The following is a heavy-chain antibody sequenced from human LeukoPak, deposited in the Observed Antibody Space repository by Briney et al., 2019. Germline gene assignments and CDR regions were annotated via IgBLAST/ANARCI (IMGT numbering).Heavy chain of an antibody. CDR2: LDESGRP. V-gene: IGHV4-39*07. D-gene: IGHD3-10*01. CDR1: GGSIRSGDHH. Sequence: SETLSLTCSVSGGSIRSGDHHWAWVRQPPGKGLEFIGSLDESGRPYYNRPLKSRVSISGDTSGKQFSLNLTSVTAADTAVYYCGRSSRAFGEVEYWGQGTLVTVSS. J-gene: IGHJ4*02. CDR3: GRSSRAFGEVEY.